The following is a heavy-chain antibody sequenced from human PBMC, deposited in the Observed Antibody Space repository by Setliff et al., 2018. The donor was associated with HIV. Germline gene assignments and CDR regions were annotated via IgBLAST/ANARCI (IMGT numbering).Heavy chain of an antibody. Sequence: GGSLRLSCAASGFNFNIYDMNWVRQAPGKGLEWVSSISSSSSYIYYADSVKGRFTISRDNAKNSLYLQMNSLRAEDTAVYYCARGYYDSRGYYYPFDYWGQGTLVTVSS. CDR2: ISSSSSYI. D-gene: IGHD3-22*01. J-gene: IGHJ4*02. V-gene: IGHV3-21*01. CDR1: GFNFNIYD. CDR3: ARGYYDSRGYYYPFDY.